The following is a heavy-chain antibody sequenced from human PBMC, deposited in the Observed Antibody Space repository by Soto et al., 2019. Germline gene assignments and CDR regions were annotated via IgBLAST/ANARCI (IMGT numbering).Heavy chain of an antibody. J-gene: IGHJ5*02. V-gene: IGHV4-30-2*01. D-gene: IGHD6-13*01. CDR1: GGSISSGGYS. CDR3: ARHQSHSSSYVDP. Sequence: SSETLSLTCAVSGGSISSGGYSWSWIRQPPGKGLEWIGYIYHSGSTYYNPSLKSRVTISVDRSKNQFSLKLSSVTAADTAVYYCARHQSHSSSYVDPWGQGTLVTVSS. CDR2: IYHSGST.